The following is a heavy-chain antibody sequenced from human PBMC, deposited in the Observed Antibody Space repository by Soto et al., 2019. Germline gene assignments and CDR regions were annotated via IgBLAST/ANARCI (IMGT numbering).Heavy chain of an antibody. J-gene: IGHJ3*02. Sequence: GASVKVSCKASGYTFTSYGISWVRQAPGQGLEWMGWISAYNGNTNYAQKLQGRVTMTTDTSTSTAYMELRSLRSDDTAVYYCARGGPGYSYGYGAFAICGQGTMVTVSS. CDR3: ARGGPGYSYGYGAFAI. V-gene: IGHV1-18*01. CDR1: GYTFTSYG. D-gene: IGHD5-18*01. CDR2: ISAYNGNT.